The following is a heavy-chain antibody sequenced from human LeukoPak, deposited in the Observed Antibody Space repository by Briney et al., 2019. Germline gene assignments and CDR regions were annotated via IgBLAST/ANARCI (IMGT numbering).Heavy chain of an antibody. D-gene: IGHD2-15*01. CDR2: IYYSGHT. J-gene: IGHJ4*02. Sequence: GSLRLSCAASGFTFSSYAMSWVRQAPGKGLEWIGSIYYSGHTYYNPSLKSRVTISVDTSNNQFSLKPSSVTAADTAIYYCASEYCSGDSCEGGHFDYWGQGTLVTVSS. V-gene: IGHV4-38-2*01. CDR1: GFTFSSYA. CDR3: ASEYCSGDSCEGGHFDY.